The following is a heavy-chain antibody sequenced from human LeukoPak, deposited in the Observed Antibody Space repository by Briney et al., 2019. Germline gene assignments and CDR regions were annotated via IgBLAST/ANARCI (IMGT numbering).Heavy chain of an antibody. Sequence: SQTLSLTCTVSGGSISSGGYYWSWIRQPPGKGLEWIGYIYHSGSTYYNPSLKSRVTISVDRSKNQFSLKLSSVTAADTAVYYCASAGVPAAVDYWGQGTLVTVSS. V-gene: IGHV4-30-2*01. J-gene: IGHJ4*02. CDR2: IYHSGST. CDR1: GGSISSGGYY. D-gene: IGHD2-2*01. CDR3: ASAGVPAAVDY.